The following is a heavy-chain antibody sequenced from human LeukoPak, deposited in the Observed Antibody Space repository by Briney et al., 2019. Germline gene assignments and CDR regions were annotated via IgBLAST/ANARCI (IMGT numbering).Heavy chain of an antibody. Sequence: SVNVSCKASGCTFSSYAISWVRQARGPGLEWLGRIIPILGIANYAQKFQGRVTITADKSTSTAYMELSSLRSEDTAVYYCARDRRRGMDVWGQGTTVTVSS. V-gene: IGHV1-69*04. J-gene: IGHJ6*02. CDR1: GCTFSSYA. CDR3: ARDRRRGMDV. CDR2: IIPILGIA.